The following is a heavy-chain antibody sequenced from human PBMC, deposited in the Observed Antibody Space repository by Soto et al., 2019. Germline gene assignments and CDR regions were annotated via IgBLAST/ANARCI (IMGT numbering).Heavy chain of an antibody. CDR3: ARDGPYYYDSSGYYYVTEYFQH. V-gene: IGHV1-3*01. D-gene: IGHD3-22*01. Sequence: ASVKVSCKASGYTFTSYAMHWVRQAPGQRLEWMGWINAGNGNTKYSQKFQGRVTITRDTSASTAYMELSSLRSEDTAVYYCARDGPYYYDSSGYYYVTEYFQHWGQGTLVTVSS. CDR2: INAGNGNT. CDR1: GYTFTSYA. J-gene: IGHJ1*01.